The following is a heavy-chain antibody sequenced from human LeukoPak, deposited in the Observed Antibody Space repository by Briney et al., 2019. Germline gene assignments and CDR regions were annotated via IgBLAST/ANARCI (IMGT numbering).Heavy chain of an antibody. CDR2: IYYSGST. Sequence: SETLSLTCTVSGGSISSSSYYWGWIRQPPGKGLEWIGSIYYSGSTYYNPSLKSRVTISVDTSKNQFSLKLSSVTAADTAVYYCASHGYCSSTSCRPPLWDYWGQGTLVTVSS. J-gene: IGHJ4*02. D-gene: IGHD2-2*03. CDR3: ASHGYCSSTSCRPPLWDY. V-gene: IGHV4-39*01. CDR1: GGSISSSSYY.